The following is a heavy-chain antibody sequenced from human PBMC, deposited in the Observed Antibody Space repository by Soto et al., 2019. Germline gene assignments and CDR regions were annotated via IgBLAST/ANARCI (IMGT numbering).Heavy chain of an antibody. CDR3: ARDLSSSGKHYGMDV. J-gene: IGHJ6*02. Sequence: QVQLVQCGAEMRTPGSSVKVSCKASGGSIRSYAFSWVRQAPGQGRAWMGGITHNRGTPYHAQKYQGRLTISADEPTSTVSMELTSLRSEDTAVYYCARDLSSSGKHYGMDVWGQGPTVTVSS. D-gene: IGHD6-19*01. CDR1: GGSIRSYA. V-gene: IGHV1-69*01. CDR2: ITHNRGTP.